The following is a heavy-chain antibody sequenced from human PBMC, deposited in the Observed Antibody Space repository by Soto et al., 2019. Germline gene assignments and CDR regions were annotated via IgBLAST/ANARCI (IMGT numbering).Heavy chain of an antibody. Sequence: SETLSLTCTVSGGSISSGNYYWGWIRQPPGKGLEWIGFISYSGSTYYSTSLKSRVTISVDTSKNQFSLNLSSVTAADTSVYYCARAPRGNYGYPSYFDYWGQGALVTVSS. CDR2: ISYSGST. V-gene: IGHV4-30-4*02. J-gene: IGHJ4*02. CDR1: GGSISSGNYY. CDR3: ARAPRGNYGYPSYFDY. D-gene: IGHD3-10*01.